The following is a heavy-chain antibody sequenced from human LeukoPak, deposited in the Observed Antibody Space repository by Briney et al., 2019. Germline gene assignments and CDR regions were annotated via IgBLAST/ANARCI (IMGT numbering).Heavy chain of an antibody. CDR1: GFTFSSYA. V-gene: IGHV3-64*01. Sequence: VGSLRLSCAASGFTFSSYAMHWVRQAPGKGLEYVSAISSNGGSTYYANSVKGRFTISRDNSKNTRYLQMGSLRAEDMAVYYCARDNRAVPGYFDLWGRGTLGSVSS. J-gene: IGHJ2*01. CDR3: ARDNRAVPGYFDL. CDR2: ISSNGGST.